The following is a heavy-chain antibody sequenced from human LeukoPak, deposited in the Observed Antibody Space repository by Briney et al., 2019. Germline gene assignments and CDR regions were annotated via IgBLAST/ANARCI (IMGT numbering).Heavy chain of an antibody. CDR3: ARDKATDYAPDY. CDR2: IYYSGST. V-gene: IGHV4-59*12. CDR1: GGSISSYY. Sequence: SETLSLTCTVSGGSISSYYWSWIRQPPGKGLEWIGYIYYSGSTNYNPSLKSRVTISVDTSKNQFSLKLSSVTAADTAVYYCARDKATDYAPDYWGQGTLVTVSS. J-gene: IGHJ4*02. D-gene: IGHD3-16*01.